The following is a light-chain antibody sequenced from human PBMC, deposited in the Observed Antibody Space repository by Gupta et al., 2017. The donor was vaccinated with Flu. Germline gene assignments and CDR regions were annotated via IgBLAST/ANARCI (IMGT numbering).Light chain of an antibody. Sequence: EIVLTQSPRTLSLSPGERAYLSCRASQTINRSYLAWYQQKPGQAPRLLIYGASTRATGIPDRFSGSGSGTDFTLTISGLEPEDFAVYYCQQYHSSVVYTFGQGTKLEIK. CDR2: GAS. CDR3: QQYHSSVVYT. J-gene: IGKJ2*01. V-gene: IGKV3-20*01. CDR1: QTINRSY.